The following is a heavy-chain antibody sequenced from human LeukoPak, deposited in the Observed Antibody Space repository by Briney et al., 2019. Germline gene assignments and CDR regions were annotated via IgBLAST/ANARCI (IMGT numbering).Heavy chain of an antibody. Sequence: SETLSLTCSVSGDSISLSFYYWGWIRQPPGKALEWIGSVYYSGTTSYNPSLKSRVTISVDMSKNHFSLRLRSVTAADTAVYYCARGPKRRYSYGRTQVPNLDYWGQGTLVTVSS. J-gene: IGHJ4*02. V-gene: IGHV4-39*02. CDR3: ARGPKRRYSYGRTQVPNLDY. D-gene: IGHD5-18*01. CDR2: VYYSGTT. CDR1: GDSISLSFYY.